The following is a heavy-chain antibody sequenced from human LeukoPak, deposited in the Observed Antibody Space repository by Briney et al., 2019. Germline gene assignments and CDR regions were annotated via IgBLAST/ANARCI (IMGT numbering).Heavy chain of an antibody. J-gene: IGHJ4*02. D-gene: IGHD6-19*01. V-gene: IGHV3-33*01. CDR3: ARDSSGWYFDY. Sequence: GGSLRLSCAASGFTFSSYGMHWVRQAPGKGLEWVAVIWYDGSNKYYADSVKGRFTISRDNSKNTVYLQMNSLRAEDTAVYYCARDSSGWYFDYWGQGTLVTVSS. CDR2: IWYDGSNK. CDR1: GFTFSSYG.